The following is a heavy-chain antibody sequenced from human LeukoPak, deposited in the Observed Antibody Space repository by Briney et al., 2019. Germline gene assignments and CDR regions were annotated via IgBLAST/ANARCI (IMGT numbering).Heavy chain of an antibody. J-gene: IGHJ5*02. CDR1: GYTFTGYY. D-gene: IGHD1-26*01. V-gene: IGHV1-2*02. CDR3: ARNGVRIVGAMSPLNWFDP. CDR2: INPNSGGT. Sequence: GASVKVSCKASGYTFTGYYMHWVRQAPGQGLEWMGWINPNSGGTNYAQKFQGRVTMTRDTSISTAYMELSRLRSADTAVYYCARNGVRIVGAMSPLNWFDPWGQGTLVTVSS.